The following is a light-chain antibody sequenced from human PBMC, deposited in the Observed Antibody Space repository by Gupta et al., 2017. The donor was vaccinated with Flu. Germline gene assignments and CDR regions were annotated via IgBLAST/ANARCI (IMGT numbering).Light chain of an antibody. CDR3: SAWDDSLSGQVV. CDR1: SSNIGSNY. V-gene: IGLV1-47*01. CDR2: RNN. J-gene: IGLJ3*02. Sequence: QSVLTQPPSASGTPGQRVTISCSGSSSNIGSNYVHWYQQFAGTAPKLLIYRNNQRPSGVPDRFSASKSGTSASLAISGLRSEDEAFYYCSAWDDSLSGQVVFGGGTMVTVL.